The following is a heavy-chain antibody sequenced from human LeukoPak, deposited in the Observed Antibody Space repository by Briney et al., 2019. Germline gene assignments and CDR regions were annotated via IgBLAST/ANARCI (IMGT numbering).Heavy chain of an antibody. V-gene: IGHV4-39*07. J-gene: IGHJ2*01. Sequence: SETLSLTCTVSGGSISSSSYYWGWIRQPPGKGLEWIGNIYYSGSTYYNPSLKSRVTISIDTSKNQFSLKLTSVTAADTAVYYCARGQKDSSGYWASNDWYFDLWGRGTLVTVSS. CDR1: GGSISSSSYY. CDR3: ARGQKDSSGYWASNDWYFDL. D-gene: IGHD3-22*01. CDR2: IYYSGST.